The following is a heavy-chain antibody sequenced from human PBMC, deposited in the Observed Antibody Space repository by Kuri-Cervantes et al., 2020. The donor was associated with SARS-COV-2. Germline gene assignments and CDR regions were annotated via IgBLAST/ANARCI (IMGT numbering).Heavy chain of an antibody. D-gene: IGHD3-10*01. CDR3: ARDETVTMVRGVIIGRENAPVWGSFDY. J-gene: IGHJ4*02. CDR2: ISSSSSYI. Sequence: GGSLRLSCAASRFTFSNSSMDWVRQAPGKGLEWVSSISSSSSYIYYADSVKGLFTISRDNAKNLLYLQMNSLRAEDTAVYYCARDETVTMVRGVIIGRENAPVWGSFDYWGQGTLVTVSS. CDR1: RFTFSNSS. V-gene: IGHV3-21*01.